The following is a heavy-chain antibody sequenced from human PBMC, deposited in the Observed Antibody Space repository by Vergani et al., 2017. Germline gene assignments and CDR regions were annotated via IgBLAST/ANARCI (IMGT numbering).Heavy chain of an antibody. J-gene: IGHJ6*02. Sequence: EVQLVESGGGLVKPGGSLRLSCAASGFTFSSYSMNWVRQAPGKGLEWVSSISSSSSYIYYADSVKGRLTISRDKAXNSLYPQMNSLRAEDTAVYYCARVWDMGAVAEYYYYYYGMDVWGQGTTVTVSS. CDR1: GFTFSSYS. V-gene: IGHV3-21*01. CDR3: ARVWDMGAVAEYYYYYYGMDV. D-gene: IGHD6-19*01. CDR2: ISSSSSYI.